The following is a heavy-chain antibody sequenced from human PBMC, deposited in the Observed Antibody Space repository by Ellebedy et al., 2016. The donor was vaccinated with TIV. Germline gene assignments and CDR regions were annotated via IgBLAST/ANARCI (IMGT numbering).Heavy chain of an antibody. CDR3: TRDLGPFDT. CDR2: ISVGGGST. V-gene: IGHV3-23*01. J-gene: IGHJ5*02. CDR1: GFSFNNYA. Sequence: GGSLRLSXATSGFSFNNYAIGWVRQAPGKGLEWVSGISVGGGSTYFADSVKGRFTASRDNSKNTLSLQMSSLRAEDTAVYYCTRDLGPFDTWGQGTLVTVSS.